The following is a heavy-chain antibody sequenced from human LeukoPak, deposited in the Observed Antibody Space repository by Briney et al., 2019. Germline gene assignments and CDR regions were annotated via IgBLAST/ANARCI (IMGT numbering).Heavy chain of an antibody. D-gene: IGHD6-6*01. J-gene: IGHJ4*02. Sequence: PGGALRLSCAASGFTLDNSAMYWVRPFPGKGLEWISGISWNSGTIDYASSVKGRFTTSRDNAENSLYLQMNSLSTEDTAFYYCAKGVSSIPVRGPLDYWGQGALVTVSS. CDR2: ISWNSGTI. CDR1: GFTLDNSA. CDR3: AKGVSSIPVRGPLDY. V-gene: IGHV3-9*01.